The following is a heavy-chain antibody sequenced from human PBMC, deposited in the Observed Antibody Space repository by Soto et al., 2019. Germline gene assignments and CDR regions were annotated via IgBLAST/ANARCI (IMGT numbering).Heavy chain of an antibody. D-gene: IGHD3-3*01. V-gene: IGHV4-34*01. CDR2: INHSGST. CDR3: ARSFWSGYRRYFDY. J-gene: IGHJ4*02. Sequence: SETLSLTCAVYGGSFSGYYWSWIRQPPGKGLEWIGEINHSGSTNYNPSLKSRVTISVDTSKNQFSLKLSSVTAADTAVYYCARSFWSGYRRYFDYWGQGTLVT. CDR1: GGSFSGYY.